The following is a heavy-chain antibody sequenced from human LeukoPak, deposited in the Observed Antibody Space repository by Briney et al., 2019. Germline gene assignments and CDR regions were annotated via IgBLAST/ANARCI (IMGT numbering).Heavy chain of an antibody. Sequence: QPGGSLRLSCAASAFTFSSYAMSWVRQAPGKGLEWVSTVSGSGGNTYYADSVKGRFTISRDNSKNTLYLQMNSLRAEDTAVYYCAKGRSGYCSSTRCYAFDFWGQGTLFTVSS. CDR2: VSGSGGNT. D-gene: IGHD2-2*01. CDR3: AKGRSGYCSSTRCYAFDF. J-gene: IGHJ4*02. V-gene: IGHV3-23*01. CDR1: AFTFSSYA.